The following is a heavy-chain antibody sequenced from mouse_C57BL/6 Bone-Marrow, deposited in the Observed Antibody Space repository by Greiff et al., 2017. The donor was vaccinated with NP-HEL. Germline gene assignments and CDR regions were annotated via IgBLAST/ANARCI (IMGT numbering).Heavy chain of an antibody. D-gene: IGHD2-4*01. J-gene: IGHJ3*01. Sequence: EVKLQESGGDLVKPGGSLKLSCAASGFTFSSYGMSWVRQTPDKRLEWVATISSGGSYTYYPDSGKGRFTISRDNAKNTLYLQMSSLKSEDTAMYYCARQYYDYDGFAYWGPGTLVTVSA. CDR3: ARQYYDYDGFAY. V-gene: IGHV5-6*01. CDR2: ISSGGSYT. CDR1: GFTFSSYG.